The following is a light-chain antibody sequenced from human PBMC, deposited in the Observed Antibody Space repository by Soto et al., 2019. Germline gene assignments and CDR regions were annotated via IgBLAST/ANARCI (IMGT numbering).Light chain of an antibody. CDR3: QQNNKSPPT. V-gene: IGKV3-15*01. J-gene: IGKJ1*01. Sequence: EIVMTQSQGTLSVSPGERATLSCRPSQSVSNNVAWYQRKPGQAPRLLFSGASTRATGVPATISGSGSGTDFTLTISRLQSADCAVYYCQQNNKSPPTFGQGTRVEVK. CDR1: QSVSNN. CDR2: GAS.